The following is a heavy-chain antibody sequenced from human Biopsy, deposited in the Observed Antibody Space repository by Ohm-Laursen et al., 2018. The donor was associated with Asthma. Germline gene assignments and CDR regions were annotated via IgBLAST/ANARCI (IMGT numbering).Heavy chain of an antibody. V-gene: IGHV1-24*01. CDR1: GYSVTDLS. D-gene: IGHD4-17*01. CDR2: HDHEEGGT. Sequence: ASVTASCKISGYSVTDLSMHWVRQAPGQGLGWMGGHDHEEGGTENARRFQGRVTMTEDTSTDTAYMELSSLSSDDTAVYYCASDFPKDYVRYNFQFWGQGTLVTVSS. J-gene: IGHJ4*02. CDR3: ASDFPKDYVRYNFQF.